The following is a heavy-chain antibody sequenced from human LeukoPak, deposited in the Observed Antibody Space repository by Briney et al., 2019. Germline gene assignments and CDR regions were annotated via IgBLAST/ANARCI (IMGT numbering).Heavy chain of an antibody. D-gene: IGHD6-6*01. CDR2: IYSGGDT. Sequence: PGGSLRLSCAASGFTGSSKYMTWVRQAPGKGLEWLSVIYSGGDTYYADFVRGRFTISRDNSKNMVFLQMRSLRAEDTAVYYCATEAALNYWGQGTLVTVSS. V-gene: IGHV3-66*01. J-gene: IGHJ4*02. CDR1: GFTGSSKY. CDR3: ATEAALNY.